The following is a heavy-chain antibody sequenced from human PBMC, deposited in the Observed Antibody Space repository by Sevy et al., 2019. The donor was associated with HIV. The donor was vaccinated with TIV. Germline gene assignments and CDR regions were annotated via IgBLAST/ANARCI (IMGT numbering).Heavy chain of an antibody. CDR3: AKDMGFTGTFPLDY. V-gene: IGHV3-43D*04. J-gene: IGHJ4*02. CDR1: GFTFDYYP. D-gene: IGHD1-1*01. Sequence: GGSLRLSCAASGFTFDYYPMHWVRQAPGKRLEWVSLITWDGDSTFYADSVKGRFTISRDNSKNSLYLQMNSLRPEDTALYYCAKDMGFTGTFPLDYWGQGTLVTVSS. CDR2: ITWDGDST.